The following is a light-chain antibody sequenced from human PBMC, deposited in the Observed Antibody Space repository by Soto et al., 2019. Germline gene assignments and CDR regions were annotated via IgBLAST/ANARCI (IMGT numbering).Light chain of an antibody. CDR1: QSVSSN. CDR2: GAS. CDR3: QQYNNWPPWT. V-gene: IGKV3-15*01. J-gene: IGKJ1*01. Sequence: EIVMTQSPATLSVSPGERATLSCRASQSVSSNLAWYQQKPGQATRLLIYGASTRATGIPARFSGSGSGTEFTLTISSLQSAEFAVYYCQQYNNWPPWTFGQGTKVEI.